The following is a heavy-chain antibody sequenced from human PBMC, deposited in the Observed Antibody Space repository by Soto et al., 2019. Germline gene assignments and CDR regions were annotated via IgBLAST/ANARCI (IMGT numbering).Heavy chain of an antibody. Sequence: SETLSLTCTVSGGSISSSSYYWGWIRQPPGKGLEWIGSIYYSGSTYYNPSLKSRVTISVDTSKNQFSLKLSSVTAADTAVYYCARGGQGGYCSSTSCYYYYYYGMDVWGQGTTVT. V-gene: IGHV4-39*01. CDR1: GGSISSSSYY. D-gene: IGHD2-2*01. CDR2: IYYSGST. CDR3: ARGGQGGYCSSTSCYYYYYYGMDV. J-gene: IGHJ6*02.